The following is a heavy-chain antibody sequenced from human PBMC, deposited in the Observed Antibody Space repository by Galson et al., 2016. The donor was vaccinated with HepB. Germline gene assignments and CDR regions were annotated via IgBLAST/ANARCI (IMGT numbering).Heavy chain of an antibody. J-gene: IGHJ6*02. Sequence: SETLSLTCTVSGGSIRGYYWNWIRQSPGRGLECLGYIHYAGSTSYYPSLKSRITMSVDTSKNEISLKLYSVTAADTAVYFCARNPSQYVDVWGQGTTVTVSS. CDR1: GGSIRGYY. V-gene: IGHV4-59*01. CDR3: ARNPSQYVDV. CDR2: IHYAGST. D-gene: IGHD2/OR15-2a*01.